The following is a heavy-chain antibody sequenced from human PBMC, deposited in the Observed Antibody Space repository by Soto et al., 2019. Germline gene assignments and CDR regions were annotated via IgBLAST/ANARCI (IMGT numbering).Heavy chain of an antibody. Sequence: QVQLVESGGGVVQPGRSLRLSCAASGFTFSRHTMHWVRQAPGKGLEWVAAISDDGSNTYYADSVKGRFTISRDNSKNTLYLEMNSLSREETAVKPCARGVEYGFWSGFNTHPYYFDDWGQGTLVTVSS. CDR1: GFTFSRHT. CDR2: ISDDGSNT. J-gene: IGHJ4*02. D-gene: IGHD3-3*01. CDR3: ARGVEYGFWSGFNTHPYYFDD. V-gene: IGHV3-30-3*01.